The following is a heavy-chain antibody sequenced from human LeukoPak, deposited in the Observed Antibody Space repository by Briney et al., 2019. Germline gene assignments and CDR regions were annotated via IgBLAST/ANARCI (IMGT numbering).Heavy chain of an antibody. Sequence: ASVKVSCKASGYTFTNYHNNWVRQATGQGLEWMGWINPNSGDRGYAQKFQGRVTITRDTSIRTAYMELNSLRSEDTAVYFCARTTSLTASGYDYWGQGTLVTVSS. CDR2: INPNSGDR. CDR3: ARTTSLTASGYDY. D-gene: IGHD2-21*02. CDR1: GYTFTNYH. J-gene: IGHJ4*02. V-gene: IGHV1-8*03.